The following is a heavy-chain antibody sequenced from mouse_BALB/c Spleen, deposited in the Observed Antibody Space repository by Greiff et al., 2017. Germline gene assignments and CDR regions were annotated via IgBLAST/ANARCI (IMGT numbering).Heavy chain of an antibody. J-gene: IGHJ3*01. CDR2: IYPGNSDT. D-gene: IGHD2-4*01. CDR1: GYTFTSYW. CDR3: TRTMITTGAWFAY. V-gene: IGHV1-5*01. Sequence: VQLKESGTVLARPGASVKMSCKASGYTFTSYWMHWVKQRPGQGLEWIGAIYPGNSDTSYNQKFKGKAKLTAVTSTSTAYMELSSLTNEDSAVYYCTRTMITTGAWFAYWGQGTLVTVSA.